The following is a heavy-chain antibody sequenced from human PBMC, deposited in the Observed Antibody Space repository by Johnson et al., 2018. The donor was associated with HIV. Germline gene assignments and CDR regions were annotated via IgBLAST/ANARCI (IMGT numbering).Heavy chain of an antibody. Sequence: VQLVESGGGLVQPGGSLRLSCAASGFTFSSYWMSWVRQAPGKGLEWVANIKQDGSEKYYVDSVKGRFTISRDNAKNALYLQMNSLRAEDTAVYYCARGRYDMLTGSPGAFDIWGQGTMVTVSS. CDR1: GFTFSSYW. CDR3: ARGRYDMLTGSPGAFDI. V-gene: IGHV3-7*04. CDR2: IKQDGSEK. J-gene: IGHJ3*02. D-gene: IGHD3-9*01.